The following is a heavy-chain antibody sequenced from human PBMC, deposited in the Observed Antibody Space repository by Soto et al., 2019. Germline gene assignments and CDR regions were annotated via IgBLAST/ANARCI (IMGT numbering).Heavy chain of an antibody. J-gene: IGHJ5*02. Sequence: PSKTRSLTCAISGDSVSSNSAAWNWSRQSPSRGLEWLGRTYYRSKWYNDYAVSVKSRININPDTSKNQFSLQLNSVTPEDTAVYYWARAVRTYGDYLNWFDPWGQGTLVTSPQ. D-gene: IGHD4-17*01. V-gene: IGHV6-1*01. CDR1: GDSVSSNSAA. CDR3: ARAVRTYGDYLNWFDP. CDR2: TYYRSKWYN.